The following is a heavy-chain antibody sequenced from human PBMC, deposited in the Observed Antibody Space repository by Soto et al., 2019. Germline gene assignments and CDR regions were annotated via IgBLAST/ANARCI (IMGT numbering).Heavy chain of an antibody. CDR3: TTGSVEGV. J-gene: IGHJ6*02. CDR1: GLPISNAW. Sequence: EVQLVESGGGFIQPGGSLRLSCAASGLPISNAWMNWVRQAPGKGLEWVGRIKTKSEGGPTDYAAAVKGRFTVSRDDSKNTLYLQMSSLKTEDTAVYYCTTGSVEGVWGQGTTVTVSS. V-gene: IGHV3-15*07. CDR2: IKTKSEGGPT.